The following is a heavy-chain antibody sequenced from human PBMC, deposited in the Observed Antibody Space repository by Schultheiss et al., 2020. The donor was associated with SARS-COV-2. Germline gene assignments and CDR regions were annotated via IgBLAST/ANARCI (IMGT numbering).Heavy chain of an antibody. D-gene: IGHD6-19*01. Sequence: ASVKVSCKASGYTFTGYYMHWVRQAPGQGLEWMGWINPNSGGTNYAQKFQGRVTMTRDTSTSTVYMELSSLRSEDTAVYYCARDRAAVAGDWGQGTLVTVSS. CDR3: ARDRAAVAGD. CDR2: INPNSGGT. J-gene: IGHJ4*02. CDR1: GYTFTGYY. V-gene: IGHV1-2*02.